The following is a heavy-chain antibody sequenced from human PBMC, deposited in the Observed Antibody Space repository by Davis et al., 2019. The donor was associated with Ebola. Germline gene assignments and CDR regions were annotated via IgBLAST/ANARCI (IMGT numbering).Heavy chain of an antibody. CDR1: GFTVSSNY. CDR2: IYSGGST. CDR3: ARDPGVLLWFGELFPYGMDV. J-gene: IGHJ6*04. V-gene: IGHV3-53*01. Sequence: GESLKISCAASGFTVSSNYMSWVRQAPGKGLEWVSVIYSGGSTYYADSVKGRFTISRDNSKNTLYLQMNSLRAEDTAVYYCARDPGVLLWFGELFPYGMDVWGKGTTVTVSS. D-gene: IGHD3-10*01.